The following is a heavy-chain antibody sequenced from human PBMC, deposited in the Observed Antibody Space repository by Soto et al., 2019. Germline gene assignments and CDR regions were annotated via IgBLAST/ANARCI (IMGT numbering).Heavy chain of an antibody. CDR2: INSDGSST. CDR1: GFTFSSYW. Sequence: PGGSLRLSCAASGFTFSSYWMHWVRQAPGKGLVWVSRINSDGSSTSYADSVKGRFTISRDNAKNTLYLQMNSLRAEDTAVYYCARESPRSSGLSRYFDYWGQGTLVTVSS. V-gene: IGHV3-74*01. D-gene: IGHD3-22*01. J-gene: IGHJ4*02. CDR3: ARESPRSSGLSRYFDY.